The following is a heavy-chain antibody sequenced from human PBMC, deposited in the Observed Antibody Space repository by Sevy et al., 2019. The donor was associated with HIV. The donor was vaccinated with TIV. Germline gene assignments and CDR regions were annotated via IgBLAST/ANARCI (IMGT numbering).Heavy chain of an antibody. Sequence: GGSLRLSCATSGVTISNYAMNWVRQAPGKGLEWVSGISGSGGSTYYADSMKGRFTISRDNSKSTLYLQMNSLRAEDTAVYYCAKDSYFDNTLFDYWGQGTLVTVSS. CDR2: ISGSGGST. J-gene: IGHJ4*02. CDR1: GVTISNYA. CDR3: AKDSYFDNTLFDY. D-gene: IGHD3-22*01. V-gene: IGHV3-23*01.